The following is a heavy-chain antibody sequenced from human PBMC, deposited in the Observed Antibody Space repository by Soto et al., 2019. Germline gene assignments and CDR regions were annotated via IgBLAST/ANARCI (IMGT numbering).Heavy chain of an antibody. Sequence: LRLSCAASGFSVSGDCMSWVRQAPGKGLEWVSILYTGGGTYYADSVKGRFTISRDNFKSTLYLQMSSLRAEDTAVYYCAKGKISTTTYTSFDSWGQGTLVTVSS. D-gene: IGHD1-26*01. CDR1: GFSVSGDC. CDR2: LYTGGGT. J-gene: IGHJ5*01. CDR3: AKGKISTTTYTSFDS. V-gene: IGHV3-53*01.